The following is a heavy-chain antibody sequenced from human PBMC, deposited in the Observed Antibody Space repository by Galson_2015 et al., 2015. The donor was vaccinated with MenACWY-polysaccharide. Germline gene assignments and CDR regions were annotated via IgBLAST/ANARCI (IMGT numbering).Heavy chain of an antibody. CDR1: GFSFSTYW. Sequence: SLRLSCAASGFSFSTYWMHWVRHAPGKGLVWVSRINADGSATGYADSVKGRFIISRDNAKNSLYLQMNSLRAEDTAVYFCARDPRGARSSYFDNWGQGILVTVSS. J-gene: IGHJ4*02. CDR3: ARDPRGARSSYFDN. V-gene: IGHV3-74*01. CDR2: INADGSAT. D-gene: IGHD3-10*01.